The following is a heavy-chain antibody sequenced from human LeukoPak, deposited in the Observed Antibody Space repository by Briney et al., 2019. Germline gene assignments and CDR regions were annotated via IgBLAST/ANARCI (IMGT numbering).Heavy chain of an antibody. D-gene: IGHD2-15*01. CDR1: GYTFTSYS. Sequence: ASVKVSCKASGYTFTSYSISWVRQAPGQGLEWMGWNSAYNGNTIYAQKVKGRVTMTTDTSTSTAYMELRSLKSDDTAVYYCARASYCSDGSCYFDYRGQGTLVTVSS. J-gene: IGHJ4*02. CDR2: NSAYNGNT. CDR3: ARASYCSDGSCYFDY. V-gene: IGHV1-18*01.